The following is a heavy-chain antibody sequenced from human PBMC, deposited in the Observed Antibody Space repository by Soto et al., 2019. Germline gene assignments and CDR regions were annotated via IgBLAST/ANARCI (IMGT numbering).Heavy chain of an antibody. J-gene: IGHJ4*02. CDR1: GFSFSENS. D-gene: IGHD1-26*01. Sequence: GGSLRLSCAASGFSFSENSMKWVRQAPGKGLEWVSSISSTSIYIFYADSLKGRFTISRDNAKNLLYLQIDSLRVEDTAVYYCARQRGGREGDYWGQGTLVTVSS. CDR2: ISSTSIYI. CDR3: ARQRGGREGDY. V-gene: IGHV3-21*01.